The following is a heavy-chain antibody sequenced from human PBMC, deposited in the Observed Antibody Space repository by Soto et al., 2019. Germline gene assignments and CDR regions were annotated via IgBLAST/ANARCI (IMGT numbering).Heavy chain of an antibody. Sequence: GVSLRLSCAASGFTVSSNYMSWVRQAPGNGLEWVSVIYSGGSTYYADSVKGRFTISRDNSKNTLYLQMTSLRAEDTAVYSCARDLEICSGGSYYGDVWGQGTTVTVSS. J-gene: IGHJ6*03. CDR3: ARDLEICSGGSYYGDV. CDR1: GFTVSSNY. D-gene: IGHD2-15*01. CDR2: IYSGGST. V-gene: IGHV3-53*01.